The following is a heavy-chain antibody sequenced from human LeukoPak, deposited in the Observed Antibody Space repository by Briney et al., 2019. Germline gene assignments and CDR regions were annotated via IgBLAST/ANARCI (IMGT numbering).Heavy chain of an antibody. Sequence: PGRSLRLSCAASGFSFSSYTLHWVRQAPGKGLEWVVVITYDGSNQNYADSVRGRFTISRDNSKNTLYLHMNSLRAEDTAVYHCAKLFSGSWGDFDSWGQGTLVTVSS. D-gene: IGHD6-13*01. V-gene: IGHV3-30*04. CDR2: ITYDGSNQ. CDR3: AKLFSGSWGDFDS. CDR1: GFSFSSYT. J-gene: IGHJ4*02.